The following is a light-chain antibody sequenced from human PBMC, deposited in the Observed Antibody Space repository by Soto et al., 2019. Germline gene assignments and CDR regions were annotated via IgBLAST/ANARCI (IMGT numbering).Light chain of an antibody. J-gene: IGLJ2*01. CDR2: GDT. CDR3: NSYTRSKTVI. CDR1: STDVGAHDV. V-gene: IGLV2-14*01. Sequence: QSALTQPASVSGSPGQSITISCSGTSTDVGAHDVVSWYQHHPDKAPKVIIFGDTKRPSGVSSRFSGSKTGNTASLTISGLHAEDEADYYCNSYTRSKTVIFGGGTKLTVL.